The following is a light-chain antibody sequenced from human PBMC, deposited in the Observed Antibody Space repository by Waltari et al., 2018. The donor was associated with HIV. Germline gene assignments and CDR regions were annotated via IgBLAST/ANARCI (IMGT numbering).Light chain of an antibody. CDR3: HQYFSDPFT. V-gene: IGKV1-NL1*01. J-gene: IGKJ4*01. CDR2: GAY. Sequence: DIQMTQFPSSLSASVGDTVTITCRATQDVGNSVCWYQQRPGTVPKRLISGAYIGHRGVVSRFTGSGSGTRYTLTITDLQPEDFATYFCHQYFSDPFTFGGGTKVEI. CDR1: QDVGNS.